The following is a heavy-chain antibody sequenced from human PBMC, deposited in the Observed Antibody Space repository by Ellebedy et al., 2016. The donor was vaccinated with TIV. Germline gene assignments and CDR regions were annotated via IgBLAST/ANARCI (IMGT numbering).Heavy chain of an antibody. Sequence: GESLKISCAASGFTFSSYAMSWVRQAPGKGLEWVAVIWYDGSNKYYADSVKGRFTISRDNSKNTLYLQMNSLRAEDTAVYYCARKPPYGDYPVQDWGQGTLVTVSS. J-gene: IGHJ4*02. CDR3: ARKPPYGDYPVQD. CDR2: IWYDGSNK. D-gene: IGHD4-17*01. V-gene: IGHV3-33*08. CDR1: GFTFSSYA.